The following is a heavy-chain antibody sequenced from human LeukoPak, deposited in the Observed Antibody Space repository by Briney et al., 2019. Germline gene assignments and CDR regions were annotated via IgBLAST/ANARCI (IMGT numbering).Heavy chain of an antibody. CDR2: ISYDGSIK. J-gene: IGHJ3*02. CDR1: GFTLSIFA. D-gene: IGHD4-17*01. Sequence: GSLRLSCAASGFTLSIFAMQWVRQAPGKGLEWVAVISYDGSIKYYADSVKGRFTISRDNSKNTLYLQMNSLRAEDTAVYYCAREEKTTVTTRWAFDIWGQGSMVTVSS. V-gene: IGHV3-30*04. CDR3: AREEKTTVTTRWAFDI.